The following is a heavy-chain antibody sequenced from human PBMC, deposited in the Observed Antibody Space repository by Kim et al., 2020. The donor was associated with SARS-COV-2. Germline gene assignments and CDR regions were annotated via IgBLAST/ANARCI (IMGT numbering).Heavy chain of an antibody. V-gene: IGHV3-9*01. D-gene: IGHD5-12*01. CDR3: AKDISGNIVANAWFDP. Sequence: GGSLRLSCAASGFTFDDYAMHWVRQAPGKGLEWVSGISWNSGSIGYADSVKGRFTISRDNAKNSLYLQMNSLRAEDTALYYCAKDISGNIVANAWFDPWGQGTLVTVSS. CDR1: GFTFDDYA. J-gene: IGHJ5*02. CDR2: ISWNSGSI.